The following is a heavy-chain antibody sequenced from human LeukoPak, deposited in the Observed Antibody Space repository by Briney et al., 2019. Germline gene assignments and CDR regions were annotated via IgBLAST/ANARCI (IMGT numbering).Heavy chain of an antibody. Sequence: TSETLSLTCTVSGGSISGYYWTWIRQPPGKGLEYIGYIYYSGSTNHNPSLKSRVTISVDTSKNQFSLRLSSVTAADTAVYYCARGRYTFDYWGQGTLVTVPS. CDR3: ARGRYTFDY. J-gene: IGHJ4*02. D-gene: IGHD1-1*01. CDR1: GGSISGYY. CDR2: IYYSGST. V-gene: IGHV4-59*01.